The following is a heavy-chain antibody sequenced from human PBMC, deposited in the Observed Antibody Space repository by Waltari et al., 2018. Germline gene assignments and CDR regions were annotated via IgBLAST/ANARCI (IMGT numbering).Heavy chain of an antibody. J-gene: IGHJ4*02. V-gene: IGHV3-33*01. CDR1: GFTFSRFG. CDR3: ASQSTTLFDY. CDR2: KWHDGSNE. D-gene: IGHD2-15*01. Sequence: QVQLVESGGGVVQPGRSLRLSCAASGFTFSRFGMHWVRQAPGKGLGGVAVKWHDGSNEYYVDSVKGRFTISRDNSKNTLYLQMNSLRAEDSAVYYCASQSTTLFDYWGQGTLVTVSS.